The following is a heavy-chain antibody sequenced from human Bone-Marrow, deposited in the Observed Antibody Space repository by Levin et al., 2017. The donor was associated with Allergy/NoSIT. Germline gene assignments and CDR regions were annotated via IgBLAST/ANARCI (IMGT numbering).Heavy chain of an antibody. Sequence: ASVKVSCKASGYTFTRDYIHWVRQAPGQGLEWMGTISTSDGSTTYAQKFQDRVTMIRDMSTSTIYMDLSSLRFDDTAVYYCARGGDGYNSVARRWSDPWGQGTLVTVSS. CDR1: GYTFTRDY. D-gene: IGHD5-24*01. J-gene: IGHJ5*02. V-gene: IGHV1-46*01. CDR3: ARGGDGYNSVARRWSDP. CDR2: ISTSDGST.